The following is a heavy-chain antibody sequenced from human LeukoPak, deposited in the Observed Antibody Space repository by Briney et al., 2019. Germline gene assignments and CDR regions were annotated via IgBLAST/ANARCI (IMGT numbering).Heavy chain of an antibody. D-gene: IGHD3-16*01. CDR1: GFTFSSYE. CDR3: ARDGGRTASGFRPHWFDC. CDR2: ISSSGSTI. Sequence: PGGSLRLSCAASGFTFSSYEMNWVRQAPGKGLEWVSYISSSGSTIYYADSVKGRFTISRDNAKNSLYLQMDSLRAEDTAVYYCARDGGRTASGFRPHWFDCWGQGTLVTVSS. V-gene: IGHV3-48*03. J-gene: IGHJ4*02.